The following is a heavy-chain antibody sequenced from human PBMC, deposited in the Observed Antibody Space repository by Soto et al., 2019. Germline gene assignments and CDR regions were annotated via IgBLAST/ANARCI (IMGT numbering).Heavy chain of an antibody. V-gene: IGHV1-69*01. CDR1: GGSVSNSA. CDR3: GRGSSWTKVEY. CDR2: IIPIFGPA. J-gene: IGHJ4*02. Sequence: QVQLVQSGSEVKKPGSAVRVSCKASGGSVSNSAISWLRQAPGQGLEWMGGIIPIFGPAIYARKFQGRVTITEDEPTSTAYMELNNVRSEDTAVYYCGRGSSWTKVEYWGQGPLVTVSS. D-gene: IGHD6-13*01.